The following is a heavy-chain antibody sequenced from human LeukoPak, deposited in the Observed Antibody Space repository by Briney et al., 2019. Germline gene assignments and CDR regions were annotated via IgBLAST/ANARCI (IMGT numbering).Heavy chain of an antibody. CDR1: GYTFTGYY. V-gene: IGHV1-2*02. CDR2: INPNSGGT. J-gene: IGHJ6*04. CDR3: ASAVYCSSTSCYGMDV. D-gene: IGHD2-2*01. Sequence: GASVKVSCKASGYTFTGYYMHWVRQAPGQGLEWMGWINPNSGGTNYAQKLQGRVTMTTDTSTGTAYMELRSLRSDDTAVYYCASAVYCSSTSCYGMDVWGKGTTVTISS.